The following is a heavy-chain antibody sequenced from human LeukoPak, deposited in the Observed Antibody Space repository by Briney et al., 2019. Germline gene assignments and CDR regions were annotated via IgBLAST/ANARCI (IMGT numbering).Heavy chain of an antibody. J-gene: IGHJ5*02. CDR3: ARGYSSSWYYNWFDP. Sequence: SETLSLTCAVYGGSFSGYYWSWIRQSPGKGLEWIGYIYYTETSYNPSLKSRVTISADTSKNQFSLKLYSVTAADTAVYYCARGYSSSWYYNWFDPWGQGTLVTVSS. V-gene: IGHV4-59*01. D-gene: IGHD6-13*01. CDR1: GGSFSGYY. CDR2: IYYTET.